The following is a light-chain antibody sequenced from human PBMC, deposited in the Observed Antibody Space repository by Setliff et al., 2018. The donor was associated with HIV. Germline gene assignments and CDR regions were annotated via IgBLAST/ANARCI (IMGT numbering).Light chain of an antibody. CDR3: SSYTSSSTL. V-gene: IGLV2-14*03. J-gene: IGLJ2*01. Sequence: QSVLTQPASVSGSPGQSITISCTGTSSDVVDYNYVSWYQQYPGKAPKLMIYAVSNRPSGVSNRFSGSKSGNTPSLTISGLQAEDEADYYCSSYTSSSTLFGGGTKVTVL. CDR1: SSDVVDYNY. CDR2: AVS.